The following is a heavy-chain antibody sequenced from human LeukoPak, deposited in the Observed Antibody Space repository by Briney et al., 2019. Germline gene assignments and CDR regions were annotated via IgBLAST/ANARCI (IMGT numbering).Heavy chain of an antibody. CDR1: GFTFSNYA. CDR2: ISSSSSYI. J-gene: IGHJ4*02. CDR3: ASAILTGYHRFDY. V-gene: IGHV3-21*01. Sequence: PGGSLRLSCAASGFTFSNYAMTWVRQAPGKGLEWVSSISSSSSYIYYADSVKGRFTISRDNAKNSLYLQMNSLRAEDTAVYYCASAILTGYHRFDYWGQGTLVTVSS. D-gene: IGHD3-9*01.